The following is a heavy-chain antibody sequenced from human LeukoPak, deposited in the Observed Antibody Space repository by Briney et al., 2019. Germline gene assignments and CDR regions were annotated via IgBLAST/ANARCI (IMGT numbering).Heavy chain of an antibody. CDR1: GFTFSSYA. V-gene: IGHV3-30-3*01. D-gene: IGHD2-21*02. CDR2: ISYDGSNK. CDR3: ARDPAYCGGDCYGYFDY. J-gene: IGHJ4*02. Sequence: PGRSLRLSCAASGFTFSSYAMHWVRQAPGKGLEWVAVISYDGSNKYYADSVKGRFTISRDNSKNTLYLQMNSLRAEDTAVYYCARDPAYCGGDCYGYFDYWGQGTLVTVSS.